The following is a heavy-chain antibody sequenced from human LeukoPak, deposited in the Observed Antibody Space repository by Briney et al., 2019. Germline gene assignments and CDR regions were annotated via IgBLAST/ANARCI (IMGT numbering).Heavy chain of an antibody. CDR3: ASQHYGLFDY. CDR2: INKDGSES. J-gene: IGHJ4*02. Sequence: GGSLRLSCAASAFSFSNYWMTWVRQAPGKGLEWVALINKDGSESFYMDSVKGRFTISRDNAKNSLYLQPSSLRAEDTAVYYCASQHYGLFDYWGQGTLVTVSS. CDR1: AFSFSNYW. V-gene: IGHV3-7*01. D-gene: IGHD3-16*01.